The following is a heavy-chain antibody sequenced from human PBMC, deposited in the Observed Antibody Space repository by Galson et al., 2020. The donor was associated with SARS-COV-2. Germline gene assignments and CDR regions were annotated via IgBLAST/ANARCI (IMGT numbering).Heavy chain of an antibody. CDR3: ARDLIPRWELPETLGY. CDR1: GFTFSSYG. V-gene: IGHV3-33*01. J-gene: IGHJ4*02. D-gene: IGHD1-26*01. Sequence: GGSLRLSCAASGFTFSSYGMHWVRQAPGKGLEWVAVIWYDGSNKYYADSVKGRFTISRDNSKNTLYLQMNSLRAEDTAVYYCARDLIPRWELPETLGYWGQGTLVTVSS. CDR2: IWYDGSNK.